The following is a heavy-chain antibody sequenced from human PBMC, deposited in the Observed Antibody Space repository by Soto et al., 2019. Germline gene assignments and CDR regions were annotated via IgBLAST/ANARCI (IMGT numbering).Heavy chain of an antibody. CDR3: ARQIYDSDTGPNFQYYFDS. D-gene: IGHD3-22*01. V-gene: IGHV5-10-1*01. J-gene: IGHJ4*02. Sequence: GESLKISCKGSGYSFAGYWITWVRQKPGKGLEWMGRIDPSDSQTYYSPSFRGHVTISVTKSITTVFLQWSSLRASDTAMYYCARQIYDSDTGPNFQYYFDSWGQGTPGTVSS. CDR2: IDPSDSQT. CDR1: GYSFAGYW.